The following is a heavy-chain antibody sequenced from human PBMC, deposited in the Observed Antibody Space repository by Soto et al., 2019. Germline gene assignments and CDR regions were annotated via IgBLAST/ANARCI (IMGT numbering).Heavy chain of an antibody. CDR2: INHSGST. V-gene: IGHV4-34*01. J-gene: IGHJ4*02. CDR3: ARTYGLRLKRIFDY. D-gene: IGHD4-17*01. CDR1: GGSFSGYY. Sequence: SETLSLTYAVYGGSFSGYYWSWIRQPPGKGLEWIGEINHSGSTNYNPSLKSRVTISVDTSKNQFSLKLSSVTAADTAVYYCARTYGLRLKRIFDYWGQGTLVTVSS.